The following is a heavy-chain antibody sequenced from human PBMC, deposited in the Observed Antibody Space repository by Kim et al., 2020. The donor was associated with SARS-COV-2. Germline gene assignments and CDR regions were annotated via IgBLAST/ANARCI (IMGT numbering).Heavy chain of an antibody. CDR2: ISYDGTNK. D-gene: IGHD3-9*01. V-gene: IGHV3-30*18. Sequence: GGSLRLSCAASGFTFSNYVMHWVRQAPGKGLEWVAVISYDGTNKYYGESVKGRFTISRDNSKNTLYLQMNSLRAEDTAVYYCAKVGNILTDYFDPSPFQYWGQGTLVTVYS. J-gene: IGHJ4*02. CDR1: GFTFSNYV. CDR3: AKVGNILTDYFDPSPFQY.